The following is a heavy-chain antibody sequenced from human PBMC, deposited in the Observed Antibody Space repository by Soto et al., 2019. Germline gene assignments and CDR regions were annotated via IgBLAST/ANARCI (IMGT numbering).Heavy chain of an antibody. CDR3: FKPRGSASGSFDF. J-gene: IGHJ4*03. V-gene: IGHV3-48*01. D-gene: IGHD2-15*01. Sequence: PGGSLRLSCAASGFTFSSYSMNWVRQATGKGMEWVSYISSSSSTIYYADSVKGRFTISRDNSKSTVSLHMNSLRAEDTAVYYFFKPRGSASGSFDFCGEG. CDR1: GFTFSSYS. CDR2: ISSSSSTI.